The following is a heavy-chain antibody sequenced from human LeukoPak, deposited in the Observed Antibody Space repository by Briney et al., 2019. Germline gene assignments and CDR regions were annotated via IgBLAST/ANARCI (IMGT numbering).Heavy chain of an antibody. CDR3: ARLRGVNIDY. D-gene: IGHD3-10*01. V-gene: IGHV3-48*02. Sequence: GGSLRLSCAASGFTFSSYSMNWVRQAPGKGLEWVSYISSSSTIYYADSVKGRFTISRDNARNSLYLQMNSLRDEDTAVYYCARLRGVNIDYWGQGTLVTVSS. CDR1: GFTFSSYS. CDR2: ISSSSTI. J-gene: IGHJ4*02.